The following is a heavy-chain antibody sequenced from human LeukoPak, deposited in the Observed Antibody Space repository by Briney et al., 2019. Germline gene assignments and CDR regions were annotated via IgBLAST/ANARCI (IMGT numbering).Heavy chain of an antibody. D-gene: IGHD3-10*01. CDR1: GFTFNSYG. Sequence: PGGFLRLSCAASGFTFNSYGMHWVRQAPGKGLEWVSFISRSGDTIYYADSVKGRFTISRDNAKNSLYLQINSLRAEDTAVYYCARELLGSGDYWGQGTLVTVSP. CDR2: ISRSGDTI. J-gene: IGHJ4*02. V-gene: IGHV3-48*03. CDR3: ARELLGSGDY.